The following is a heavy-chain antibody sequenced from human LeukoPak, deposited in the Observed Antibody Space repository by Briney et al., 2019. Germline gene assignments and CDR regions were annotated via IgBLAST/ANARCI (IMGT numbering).Heavy chain of an antibody. CDR2: INSDGSEG. Sequence: GGSLRLSCAVSGFTFSGFWMSWSRQAPGKGLEWVASINSDGSEGYYADVVKGRFTISRDNAKNSLYLQINSLRAEDTAVYYCAKDLYCSSTSCYTLGYWGQGTLVTVSS. D-gene: IGHD2-2*02. CDR1: GFTFSGFW. J-gene: IGHJ4*02. CDR3: AKDLYCSSTSCYTLGY. V-gene: IGHV3-7*03.